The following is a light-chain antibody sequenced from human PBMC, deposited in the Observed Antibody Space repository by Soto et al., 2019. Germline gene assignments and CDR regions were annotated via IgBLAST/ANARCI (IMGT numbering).Light chain of an antibody. J-gene: IGKJ1*01. CDR1: QSVSSSY. CDR2: AAS. CDR3: HQCLSSRT. V-gene: IGKV3-20*01. Sequence: EIVLTQSPGTLSLSPGERATLSCRASQSVSSSYLAWYQQKPGQAPRLLIYAASSRATGIPDRFSGSGSGTDFTLTISKLEPEDFAVYYCHQCLSSRTFGQGTKVDIK.